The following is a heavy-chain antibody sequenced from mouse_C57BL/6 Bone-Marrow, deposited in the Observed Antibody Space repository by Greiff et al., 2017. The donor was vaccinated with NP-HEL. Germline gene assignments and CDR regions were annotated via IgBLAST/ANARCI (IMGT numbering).Heavy chain of an antibody. V-gene: IGHV1-18*01. CDR2: INPNNGGT. D-gene: IGHD2-3*01. J-gene: IGHJ1*03. CDR3: ARNGYYVDWYFDV. Sequence: VHVKQSGPELVKPGASVKIPCKASGYTFTDYNMDWVKQSHGKSLEWIGDINPNNGGTIYNQKFKGKATLTVDKSSSTAYMELRSLTSEDTAVYYCARNGYYVDWYFDVWGTGTTVTVSS. CDR1: GYTFTDYN.